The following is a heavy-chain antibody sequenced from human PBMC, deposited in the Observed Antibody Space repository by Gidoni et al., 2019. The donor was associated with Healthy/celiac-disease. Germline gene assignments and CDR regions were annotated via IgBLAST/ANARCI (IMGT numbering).Heavy chain of an antibody. CDR2: ISSSSSYT. Sequence: QVQLVESGGGLVKPGGSLRLSCAASGFTFSDYYMSWIRQAPGKGLEWVSYISSSSSYTNYADSVKGRFTISRDNAKNSLYLQMNSLRAEDTAVYYCARVIYREPSGSYLGSPIFDYWGQGTLVTVSS. CDR1: GFTFSDYY. D-gene: IGHD1-26*01. J-gene: IGHJ4*02. V-gene: IGHV3-11*06. CDR3: ARVIYREPSGSYLGSPIFDY.